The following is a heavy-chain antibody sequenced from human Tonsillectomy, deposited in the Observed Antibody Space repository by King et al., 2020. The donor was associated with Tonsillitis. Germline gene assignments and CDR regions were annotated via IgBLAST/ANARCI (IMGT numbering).Heavy chain of an antibody. Sequence: VQLVESGGGLVKPGGSLRLSCAASGFTFSSYSMIWVPQAPGKGLEWVSSINTGGSDMYYAASVKGRFTICREHAKNSLYLQLNSLGAEDTALYYCARVGTMVRGVSLWYFDLWGRGTLVTVSS. D-gene: IGHD3-10*01. CDR1: GFTFSSYS. CDR3: ARVGTMVRGVSLWYFDL. CDR2: INTGGSDM. J-gene: IGHJ2*01. V-gene: IGHV3-21*01.